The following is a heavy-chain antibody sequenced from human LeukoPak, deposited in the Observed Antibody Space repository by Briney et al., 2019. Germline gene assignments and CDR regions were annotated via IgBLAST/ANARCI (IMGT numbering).Heavy chain of an antibody. Sequence: SETLSLTCAVYGGSFSGYYWSWIRQPPGKGLEWIGEINHSGSTNYNPSLKSRVTISVDTSKNQFSLKLSSVTAADTAVYYCGGYCSSTSGRRSGYYYYYMAVWGKGTTVTVSS. D-gene: IGHD2-2*01. V-gene: IGHV4-34*01. CDR1: GGSFSGYY. CDR2: INHSGST. CDR3: GGYCSSTSGRRSGYYYYYMAV. J-gene: IGHJ6*03.